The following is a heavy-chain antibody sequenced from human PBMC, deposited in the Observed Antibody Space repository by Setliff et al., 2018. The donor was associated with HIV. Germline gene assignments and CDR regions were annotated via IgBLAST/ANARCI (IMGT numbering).Heavy chain of an antibody. CDR2: VYSSGGT. D-gene: IGHD3-22*01. V-gene: IGHV4-59*05. CDR3: ARHFYGYYGSNGLPIQY. CDR1: GASISSQY. J-gene: IGHJ4*02. Sequence: SETLSLTCIVSGASISSQYWSWIRQPAGKGLEWIGRVYSSGGTYYNPSLMGRVTISIDTSKNQFSLNLSSVAAADTAVYYCARHFYGYYGSNGLPIQYWGQGTLVTVSS.